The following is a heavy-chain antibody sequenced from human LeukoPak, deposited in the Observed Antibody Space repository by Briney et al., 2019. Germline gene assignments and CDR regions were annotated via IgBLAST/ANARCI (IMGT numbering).Heavy chain of an antibody. CDR1: GFTFSSDA. Sequence: GGSLRLSCAASGFTFSSDAVSWVRQAPGRGLEWVSAISGSGGSTYYADSVKGRFTISRDNSKNTLYLQMNSLRAEDTAVYYCAKGDYDFWSGLPFFDYWGQGTLVTVSS. D-gene: IGHD3-3*01. CDR2: ISGSGGST. CDR3: AKGDYDFWSGLPFFDY. J-gene: IGHJ4*02. V-gene: IGHV3-23*01.